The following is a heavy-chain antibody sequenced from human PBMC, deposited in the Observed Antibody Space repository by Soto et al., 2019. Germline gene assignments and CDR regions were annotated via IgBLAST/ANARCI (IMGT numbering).Heavy chain of an antibody. Sequence: ASVNVSFKASGYTFTSYCISWVRQAPGQWLELMGIINPSGDSRNYAQKFQGRVTITRDTSTSTVYMDLSSLRYEDTAVYYCARDNSQHHGTPAASSWFQPWGHGISVNLSS. CDR2: INPSGDSR. J-gene: IGHJ5*02. V-gene: IGHV1-46*01. D-gene: IGHD2-15*01. CDR3: ARDNSQHHGTPAASSWFQP. CDR1: GYTFTSYC.